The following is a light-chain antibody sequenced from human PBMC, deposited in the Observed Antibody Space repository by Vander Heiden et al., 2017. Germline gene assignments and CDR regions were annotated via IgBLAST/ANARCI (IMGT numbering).Light chain of an antibody. CDR3: QQCWNWRYT. J-gene: IGKJ3*01. CDR2: DAS. CDR1: QSVSSY. V-gene: IGKV3-11*01. Sequence: EIVLTQSPATLSLSPGERATLSCRASQSVSSYLAWYQQKPGQAPRLLIYDASNRATGIPARFSGSGSGTDFTLTISSLEPEDFAVYYCQQCWNWRYTFGPGTKVEIK.